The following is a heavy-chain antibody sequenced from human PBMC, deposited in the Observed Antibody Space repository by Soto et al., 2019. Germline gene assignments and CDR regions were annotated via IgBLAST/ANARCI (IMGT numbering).Heavy chain of an antibody. V-gene: IGHV1-2*04. CDR3: AAPWGDYPGDYYYYGMDV. J-gene: IGHJ6*02. CDR2: INPNSGGT. CDR1: GYTFTGYY. Sequence: GASVKVSCKASGYTFTGYYMHWVRQAPGQGLEWMGWINPNSGGTNYAQKFQGWVTMTRDTSISTAYMELSSLRSEDTAVYYCAAPWGDYPGDYYYYGMDVWGQGTTVTVSS. D-gene: IGHD4-17*01.